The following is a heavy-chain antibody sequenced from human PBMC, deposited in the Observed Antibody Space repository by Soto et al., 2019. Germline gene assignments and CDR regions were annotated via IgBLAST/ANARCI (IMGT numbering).Heavy chain of an antibody. D-gene: IGHD1-26*01. V-gene: IGHV3-30*18. J-gene: IGHJ4*02. CDR2: ISYDGSNE. CDR1: GFIFSTYG. CDR3: TKEYIVGTTWGYFES. Sequence: VQLVESGGGVVQPGGSLRLSCAASGFIFSTYGMHWVRQVPGKVLEWVAHISYDGSNEHYADSVTGRFTVSRDNAKNTLSLQLTSLRSEDTAVYYCTKEYIVGTTWGYFESWGQGTLVTVSS.